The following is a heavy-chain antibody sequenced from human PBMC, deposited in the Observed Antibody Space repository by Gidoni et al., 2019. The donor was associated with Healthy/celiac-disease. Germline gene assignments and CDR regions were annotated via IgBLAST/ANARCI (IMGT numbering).Heavy chain of an antibody. CDR2: ISYDGSNK. D-gene: IGHD3-16*01. CDR1: GFTFSSYA. V-gene: IGHV3-30-3*01. CDR3: ARERFSYFDY. Sequence: QVQLVASGGGVVQPGTSLRLSCAASGFTFSSYAMHWVRQAPGKGLEWVAVISYDGSNKYYADSVKGRFTISRDNSKNTLYLQMNSLRAEDTAVYYCARERFSYFDYWGQGTLVTVSS. J-gene: IGHJ4*02.